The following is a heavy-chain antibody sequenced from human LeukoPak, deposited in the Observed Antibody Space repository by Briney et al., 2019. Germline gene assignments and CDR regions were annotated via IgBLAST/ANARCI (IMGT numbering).Heavy chain of an antibody. CDR3: ARLYEVTGILYYTTAGTFDI. J-gene: IGHJ3*02. Sequence: GGSLRLSCAASGFTFSSYAMSWVRQAPGKGLEWVSSISSSSSYIYYADSVKGRFTISRDNAKNSLCLQMNNLRAEDTAVYYCARLYEVTGILYYTTAGTFDIWGQGTMVTVSS. V-gene: IGHV3-21*01. CDR1: GFTFSSYA. D-gene: IGHD2-8*01. CDR2: ISSSSSYI.